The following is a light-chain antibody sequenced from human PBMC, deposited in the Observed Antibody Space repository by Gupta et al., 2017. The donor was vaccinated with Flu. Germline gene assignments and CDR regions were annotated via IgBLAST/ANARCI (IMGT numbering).Light chain of an antibody. J-gene: IGKJ2*01. CDR2: AAS. CDR1: QSISSY. Sequence: SSLSASVGDRVTITCRASQSISSYLNWYQQKPGKAPKLLIYAASSLQSGVPSRFSGSGSGTDFTLTISSLQPEDFATYYCQQSDSAPPYTFGQGTKLEIK. CDR3: QQSDSAPPYT. V-gene: IGKV1-39*01.